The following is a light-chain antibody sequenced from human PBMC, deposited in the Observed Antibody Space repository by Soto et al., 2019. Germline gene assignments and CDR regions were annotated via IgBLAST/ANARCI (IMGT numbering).Light chain of an antibody. V-gene: IGKV1-5*01. J-gene: IGKJ5*01. CDR2: DAS. CDR3: QQYYSYPIT. CDR1: QSISSW. Sequence: FHRTQPASTLSASVGDRDTITCRASQSISSWLAWYQQKPGKAPKLLIYDASNLESGVPSRFSGSGSGTEFTLTISSLQPDDFATYYCQQYYSYPITFGQGTRLEIK.